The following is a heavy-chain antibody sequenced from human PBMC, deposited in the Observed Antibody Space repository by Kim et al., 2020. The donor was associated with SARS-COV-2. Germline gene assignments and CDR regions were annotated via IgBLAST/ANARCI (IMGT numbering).Heavy chain of an antibody. V-gene: IGHV4-59*01. D-gene: IGHD1-1*01. CDR3: GRDGTADNYVNSFDI. CDR2: IYSSGFT. CDR1: GGAMSNFY. J-gene: IGHJ3*02. Sequence: SETLSLTCTVSGGAMSNFYWNWFRQPPGKGLEWIGAIYSSGFTHYSPSLTSRVTISLDTSKSQFSLTVSSVTAADTAIYFCGRDGTADNYVNSFDIWVQGTMVTVSS.